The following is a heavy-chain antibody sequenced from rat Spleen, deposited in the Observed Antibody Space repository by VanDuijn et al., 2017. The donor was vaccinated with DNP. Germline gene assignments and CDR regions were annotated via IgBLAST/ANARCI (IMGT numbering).Heavy chain of an antibody. D-gene: IGHD1-2*01. J-gene: IGHJ3*01. CDR1: GYTFTTYY. Sequence: QVQLQQSGAELAKPDSSVKISCRASGYTFTTYYITWIKQTKGQGREYLGYINTGSGGTNYNEKFKGKATLTVDKSSSTAFMQLSSLTPDDSAVYYCARSYYTTWIAYWGRGTLVTVSS. CDR3: ARSYYTTWIAY. V-gene: IGHV1-43*01. CDR2: INTGSGGT.